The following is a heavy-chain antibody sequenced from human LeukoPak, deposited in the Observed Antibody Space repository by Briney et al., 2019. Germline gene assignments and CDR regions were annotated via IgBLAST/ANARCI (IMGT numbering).Heavy chain of an antibody. CDR3: ARARGSGYCSGGSCYLVDYYYGMDV. D-gene: IGHD2-15*01. Sequence: GGSLRLSCAASGFTFNNYWIHWVRQVPGKGLVWVSRINNDGSSASYVDSVKGRFTISRDNAKNTLYLQMNSLRAEDTAVYYCARARGSGYCSGGSCYLVDYYYGMDVWGQGTTVTVSS. J-gene: IGHJ6*02. V-gene: IGHV3-74*01. CDR2: INNDGSSA. CDR1: GFTFNNYW.